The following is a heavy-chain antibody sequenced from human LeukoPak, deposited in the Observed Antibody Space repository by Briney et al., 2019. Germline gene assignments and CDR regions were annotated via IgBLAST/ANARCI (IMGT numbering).Heavy chain of an antibody. Sequence: GGSLRLSCAASGFTFSNYDMHWVRQAPGKGLEWVAVIWFNGSNKFYADSVKGRFTISRDNSKNTLYLQMNSLRAEDTAVYYCASSAGALIDCWGQGTLVIVSS. CDR1: GFTFSNYD. V-gene: IGHV3-33*01. J-gene: IGHJ4*02. CDR3: ASSAGALIDC. CDR2: IWFNGSNK. D-gene: IGHD6-19*01.